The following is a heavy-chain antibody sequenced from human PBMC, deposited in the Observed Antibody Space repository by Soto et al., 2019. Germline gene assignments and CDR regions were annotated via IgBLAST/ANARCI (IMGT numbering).Heavy chain of an antibody. CDR2: ISAYNGNT. CDR3: ARDGSGSYYPNWFDP. J-gene: IGHJ5*02. Sequence: GASVKVSCKASGYTFTSYGISWVRQAPGQGLKWMGWISAYNGNTNYAQKLQGRVTMTTDTSTSTAYMELRSLRSDDTAVYYCARDGSGSYYPNWFDPWGQGTLVTVSS. D-gene: IGHD3-10*01. V-gene: IGHV1-18*01. CDR1: GYTFTSYG.